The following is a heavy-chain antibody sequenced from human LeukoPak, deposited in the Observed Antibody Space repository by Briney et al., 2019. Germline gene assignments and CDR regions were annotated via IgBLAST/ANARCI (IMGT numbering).Heavy chain of an antibody. V-gene: IGHV1-46*01. J-gene: IGHJ5*02. CDR2: ISPSGGST. Sequence: ASVKVSCKAFGYTFTSNYMHWVRQAPGQGPEWMGVISPSGGSTTYAQKFQGRVTLTRDMSTSTDYLELSSLRSEDTAVYYCARDRGPNEYSYGFGSWFDPWGQGTLVTVSS. CDR1: GYTFTSNY. D-gene: IGHD5-18*01. CDR3: ARDRGPNEYSYGFGSWFDP.